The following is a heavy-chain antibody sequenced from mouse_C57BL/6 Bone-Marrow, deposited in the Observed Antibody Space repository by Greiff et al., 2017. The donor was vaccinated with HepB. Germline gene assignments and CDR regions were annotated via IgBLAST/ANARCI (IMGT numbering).Heavy chain of an antibody. J-gene: IGHJ4*01. V-gene: IGHV1-9*01. CDR1: GYTFTGYW. D-gene: IGHD2-2*01. Sequence: QVQLQQSGAELMKPGASVKLSCKATGYTFTGYWIEWVKQRPGHGLEWIGEILPGSGSTNYNEKFKGKATFTADTSSNPAYMELSTLTTDDSAIYYCARCLLWLRRRFYAMDYWGQGTSVTVSS. CDR2: ILPGSGST. CDR3: ARCLLWLRRRFYAMDY.